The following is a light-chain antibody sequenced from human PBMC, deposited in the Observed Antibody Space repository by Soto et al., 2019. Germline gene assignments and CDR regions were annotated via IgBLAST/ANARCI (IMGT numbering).Light chain of an antibody. CDR3: QQYNNWPSWT. J-gene: IGKJ1*01. CDR1: QRVSSN. V-gene: IGKV3-15*01. CDR2: GAS. Sequence: EIVMTQSPATLSVSPGERATLSCRSSQRVSSNLAWYQQKPGQAPRLLIYGASTRATGIPARFSGSGSGTEFTLNISSLQSEDFAVYYCQQYNNWPSWTFGQGTKVEIK.